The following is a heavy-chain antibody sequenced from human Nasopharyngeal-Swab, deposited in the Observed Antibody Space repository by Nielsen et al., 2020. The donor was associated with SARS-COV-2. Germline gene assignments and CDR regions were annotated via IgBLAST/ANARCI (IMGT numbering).Heavy chain of an antibody. J-gene: IGHJ6*03. CDR2: INPTGGST. Sequence: WARQAPGQGFEWMGIINPTGGSTSYAQKFQGRVTMTRDTSTSTVYMELSSLRSEDTAVYYCARSGRITIFGVFINYYYYMDVWGKGTTVTVSS. V-gene: IGHV1-46*01. CDR3: ARSGRITIFGVFINYYYYMDV. D-gene: IGHD3-3*01.